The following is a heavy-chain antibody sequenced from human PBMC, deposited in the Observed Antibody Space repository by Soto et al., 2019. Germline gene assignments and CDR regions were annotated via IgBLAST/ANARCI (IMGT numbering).Heavy chain of an antibody. Sequence: HPGGSLRLSCAASGFIFSTYAMNWFRQAPGKGLEWVSAVSGSGGSTYYADSVKGRFTISRDNSKNALYLQMNSLRAEDTAVDHCAKGWSDYFDSWGQGTLVTVSS. V-gene: IGHV3-23*01. J-gene: IGHJ4*02. CDR2: VSGSGGST. CDR1: GFIFSTYA. CDR3: AKGWSDYFDS. D-gene: IGHD2-15*01.